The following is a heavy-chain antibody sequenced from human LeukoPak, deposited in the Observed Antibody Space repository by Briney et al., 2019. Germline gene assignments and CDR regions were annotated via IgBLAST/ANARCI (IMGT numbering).Heavy chain of an antibody. CDR2: IYYSGST. CDR1: GGSISSSSYY. Sequence: PSETLSLTCTVSGGSISSSSYYWGWIRQPPGKGLEWIGSIYYSGSTYYNPSLKSRVTISVDTSKNQFSLKLSSVTAVDTAVYYCARESSWYGHNWFDPWGQGTLVTVSS. J-gene: IGHJ5*02. D-gene: IGHD6-13*01. V-gene: IGHV4-39*07. CDR3: ARESSWYGHNWFDP.